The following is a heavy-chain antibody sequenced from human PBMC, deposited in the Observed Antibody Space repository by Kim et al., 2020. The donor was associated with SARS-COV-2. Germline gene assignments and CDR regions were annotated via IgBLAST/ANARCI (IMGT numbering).Heavy chain of an antibody. CDR3: ARGKLAVADRVLDY. CDR2: INAGNGNT. V-gene: IGHV1-3*01. CDR1: GYTFTSYA. J-gene: IGHJ4*02. D-gene: IGHD6-19*01. Sequence: ASVKVSCKASGYTFTSYAMHWVRQAPGQRLEWMGWINAGNGNTKYSQKFQGRVTITRDTSASTAYMELSSLRSEDTAVYYCARGKLAVADRVLDYWGQGTLVTVSS.